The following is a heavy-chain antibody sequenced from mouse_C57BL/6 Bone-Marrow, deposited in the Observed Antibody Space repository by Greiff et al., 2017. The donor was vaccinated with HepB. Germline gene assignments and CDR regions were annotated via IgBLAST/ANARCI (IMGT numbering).Heavy chain of an antibody. D-gene: IGHD1-1*01. CDR1: GYTFTSYW. Sequence: QVQLQQPGAELVKPGASVKLSCKASGYTFTSYWMHWVKQRPGQGLEWIGMIHPNSGSTNYNEKFKSKATLTVDKSSSTAYMQLSSLTSEDSAVYYCARKNYGSRLYAMDYWGQGTSVTVSS. CDR3: ARKNYGSRLYAMDY. J-gene: IGHJ4*01. V-gene: IGHV1-64*01. CDR2: IHPNSGST.